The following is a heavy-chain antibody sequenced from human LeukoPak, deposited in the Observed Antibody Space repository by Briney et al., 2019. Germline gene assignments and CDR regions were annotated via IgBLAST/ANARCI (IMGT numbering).Heavy chain of an antibody. CDR2: INSDGSST. J-gene: IGHJ3*02. CDR1: GFTVSSNY. V-gene: IGHV3-74*01. CDR3: ARDPKRGTFAFDI. D-gene: IGHD7-27*01. Sequence: PGGSLRLSCAASGFTVSSNYMSWVRQAPGKGLEWVSRINSDGSSTSYADSVKGRFTISRDNAKNTLYLQMNSLRAEDTAVYYCARDPKRGTFAFDIWGQGTMVTVSS.